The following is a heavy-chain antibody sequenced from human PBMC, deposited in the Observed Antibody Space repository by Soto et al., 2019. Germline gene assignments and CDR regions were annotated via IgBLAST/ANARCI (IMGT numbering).Heavy chain of an antibody. J-gene: IGHJ4*02. CDR3: ARVGYVGIVYFTY. Sequence: GASVKVSCKASGYTFTGYYMHWVRQAPGQGLEWVGWINPNSGGTNYAQKFQGRVTMTRDTSISTAYMELSRLRSDDTAVYYCARVGYVGIVYFTYGGQGPLVTFSS. CDR1: GYTFTGYY. CDR2: INPNSGGT. D-gene: IGHD3-10*02. V-gene: IGHV1-2*02.